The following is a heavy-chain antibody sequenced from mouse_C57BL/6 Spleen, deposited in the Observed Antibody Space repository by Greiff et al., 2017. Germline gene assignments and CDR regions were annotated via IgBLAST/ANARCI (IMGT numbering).Heavy chain of an antibody. CDR1: GYAFSSSW. Sequence: VQLQQSGPELVKPGASVKISCKASGYAFSSSWMNWVKQRPGKGLEWIGRIYPGDGDTNYNGKFKGKATLTADKSSSTAYMQLSSLTSEDSAVYFCARMITTVYFDYWGQGTTLTVSS. CDR2: IYPGDGDT. J-gene: IGHJ2*01. D-gene: IGHD1-1*01. V-gene: IGHV1-82*01. CDR3: ARMITTVYFDY.